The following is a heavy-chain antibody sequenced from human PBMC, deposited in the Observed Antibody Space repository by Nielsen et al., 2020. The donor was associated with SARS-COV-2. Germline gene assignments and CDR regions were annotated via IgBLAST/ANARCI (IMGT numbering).Heavy chain of an antibody. CDR2: FHNIGST. CDR1: GSSTRTSY. V-gene: IGHV4-59*12. D-gene: IGHD6-19*01. J-gene: IGHJ4*02. CDR3: ATVGSGWYKYFDY. Sequence: SEPLSLTFTLSGSSTRTSYCTWFPQPPGKRLEWIGYFHNIGSTNYNPSLKSRVTISADTSKNQFSMKLSSVTAADTAVYYCATVGSGWYKYFDYWGQGTLVTVSS.